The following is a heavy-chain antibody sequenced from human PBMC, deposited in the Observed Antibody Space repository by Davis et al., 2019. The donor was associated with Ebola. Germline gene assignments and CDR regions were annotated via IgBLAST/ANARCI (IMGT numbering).Heavy chain of an antibody. CDR2: ISSHGNSK. V-gene: IGHV3-30*03. CDR1: GFTFSSAG. J-gene: IGHJ4*02. D-gene: IGHD1-1*01. Sequence: GGSLRLSCAASGFTFSSAGMHWVRQAPDKGLEWVAIISSHGNSKYYADSVKGRFTISRDNSKNTLYLQMNSLRAEDTAVYYCARDKRYTFDYWGQGTLVTVSS. CDR3: ARDKRYTFDY.